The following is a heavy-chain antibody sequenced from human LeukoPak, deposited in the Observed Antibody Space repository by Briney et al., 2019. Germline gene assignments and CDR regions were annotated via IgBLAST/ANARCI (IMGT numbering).Heavy chain of an antibody. V-gene: IGHV1-18*01. J-gene: IGHJ3*02. CDR2: ITAYNDNT. Sequence: ASVKVSCKASGYTFTSYGISWVRQAPGQGLEWMGWITAYNDNTNYAQKLQGRVTMTTDKSTSTAYMELSSLRSEDTAVYYCARGGSRYCSGGSCYSYDAFDIWGQGTMVTVSS. CDR1: GYTFTSYG. CDR3: ARGGSRYCSGGSCYSYDAFDI. D-gene: IGHD2-15*01.